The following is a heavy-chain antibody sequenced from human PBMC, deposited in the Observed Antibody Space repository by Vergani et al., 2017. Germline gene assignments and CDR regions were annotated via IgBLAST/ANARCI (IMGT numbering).Heavy chain of an antibody. J-gene: IGHJ5*02. Sequence: QVQLQESGPGLVKPSQTLSLTCTVSGGSISSYYWSWIRQPAGKGLEWIGRIYTSGSTNYNPSLKSRVTMSVDTSKNQFSLKLSSVTAADTAVYYCARDDGEKFWSGVNWFDPWGQGTLVTVSS. V-gene: IGHV4-4*07. CDR1: GGSISSYY. D-gene: IGHD3-3*01. CDR3: ARDDGEKFWSGVNWFDP. CDR2: IYTSGST.